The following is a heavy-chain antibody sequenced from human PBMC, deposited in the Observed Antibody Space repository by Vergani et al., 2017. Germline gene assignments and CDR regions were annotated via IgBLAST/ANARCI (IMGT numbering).Heavy chain of an antibody. D-gene: IGHD2-15*01. CDR1: GFTFSGSA. CDR2: IRSKANSYAT. Sequence: EVQLVESGGGLVQPGGSLKLSCAASGFTFSGSAMHWVRQASGTGVEWVGRIRSKANSYATAYAASVKGRFTIFRDDSKNTAYLQMNSLKTEDTAVYYCTRQGVYTRILYYYGMDVWGQGITVTVSS. CDR3: TRQGVYTRILYYYGMDV. V-gene: IGHV3-73*01. J-gene: IGHJ6*02.